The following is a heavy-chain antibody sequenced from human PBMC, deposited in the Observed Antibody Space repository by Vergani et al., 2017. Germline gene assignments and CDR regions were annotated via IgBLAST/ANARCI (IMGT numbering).Heavy chain of an antibody. Sequence: QVQLPESGPGLVKPSQTLSLTCTVSGGSLSSGSYYWSWIRQPAGKGLEWIGRIYHSGSTYYNPSLKSRVTISVDTSKNQFSLKLSSVTAADTAVYYCAISLYCGGDCYRLRGMDVWGQGTTVTVSS. J-gene: IGHJ6*02. CDR2: IYHSGST. V-gene: IGHV4-61*02. CDR1: GGSLSSGSYY. CDR3: AISLYCGGDCYRLRGMDV. D-gene: IGHD2-21*02.